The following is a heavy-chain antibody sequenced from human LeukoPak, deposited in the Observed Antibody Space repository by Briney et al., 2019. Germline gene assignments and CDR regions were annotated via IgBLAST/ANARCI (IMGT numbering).Heavy chain of an antibody. J-gene: IGHJ3*02. CDR2: IKQDGSEK. V-gene: IGHV3-7*01. Sequence: GGSLRLSCAASGFTFSSYWMSWVRQAPGKGLEWVANIKQDGSEKYYVDSVKGRFTISRDNAKNSLYLQMNSLRAEDTAVYYCARRGITMIVALPEYDAFDIWGQGTMVTVSS. CDR1: GFTFSSYW. D-gene: IGHD3-22*01. CDR3: ARRGITMIVALPEYDAFDI.